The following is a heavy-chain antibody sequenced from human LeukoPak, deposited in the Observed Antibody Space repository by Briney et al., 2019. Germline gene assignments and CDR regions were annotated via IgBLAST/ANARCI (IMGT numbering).Heavy chain of an antibody. Sequence: GGSLRLSCAASGFTFSSYSMNWVRQAPGKGLEWVSSISSSSSYIYYADSVKGRFTISRDNAKNSLYLQMNSLRAEDTAVYYCAKAGIAAAGTQGPYYYYGMDVWGQGTTVTVSS. V-gene: IGHV3-21*01. J-gene: IGHJ6*02. CDR2: ISSSSSYI. D-gene: IGHD6-13*01. CDR1: GFTFSSYS. CDR3: AKAGIAAAGTQGPYYYYGMDV.